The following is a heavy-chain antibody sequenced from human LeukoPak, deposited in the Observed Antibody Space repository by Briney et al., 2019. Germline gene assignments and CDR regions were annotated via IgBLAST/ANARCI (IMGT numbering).Heavy chain of an antibody. J-gene: IGHJ4*02. V-gene: IGHV1-2*02. CDR1: GYTFTGYY. Sequence: ASVKVSCKASGYTFTGYYMHWVRQAPGQGLEWMGWINPNSGGTNYAQKLQGRVTMTRDTSISTAYMELSRLRSDDTAVYYCARDPRYCTNGVCPQAFDYWGQGTLVTVSS. D-gene: IGHD2-8*01. CDR2: INPNSGGT. CDR3: ARDPRYCTNGVCPQAFDY.